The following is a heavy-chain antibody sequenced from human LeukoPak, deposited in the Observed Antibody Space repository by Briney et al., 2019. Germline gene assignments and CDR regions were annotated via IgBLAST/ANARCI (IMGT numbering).Heavy chain of an antibody. CDR1: GFTFSSYA. V-gene: IGHV3-30-3*01. CDR2: ISYDGSNK. D-gene: IGHD6-19*01. Sequence: PGGSLRLSCAASGFTFSSYAMHWVCQAPGKGLEWVAVISYDGSNKYYADSVKGRFTISRDNSKNTLYLQIYGLRAEDTAIYFCAKDAVADHYYYFYGMDVWGKGTTVTVSS. J-gene: IGHJ6*04. CDR3: AKDAVADHYYYFYGMDV.